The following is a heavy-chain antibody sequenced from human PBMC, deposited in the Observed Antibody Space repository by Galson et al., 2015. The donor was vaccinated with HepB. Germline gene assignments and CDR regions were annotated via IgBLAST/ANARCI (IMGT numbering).Heavy chain of an antibody. CDR1: GSTFTSYG. CDR2: ISTYDDNA. Sequence: SVKVSCKASGSTFTSYGISWVRQAPGQGLEWMGWISTYDDNANYAQKLQGRVTMTTDTSTRTAYMELRSLRSDDTAVYYCARVCAIKIEMSSQYFDYWGQETLATDSS. J-gene: IGHJ4*02. D-gene: IGHD3-16*01. CDR3: ARVCAIKIEMSSQYFDY. V-gene: IGHV1-18*04.